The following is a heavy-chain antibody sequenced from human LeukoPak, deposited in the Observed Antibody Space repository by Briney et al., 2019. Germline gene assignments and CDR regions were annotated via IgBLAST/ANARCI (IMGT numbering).Heavy chain of an antibody. V-gene: IGHV4-59*08. CDR3: ARWVTASSIDY. D-gene: IGHD6-6*01. J-gene: IGHJ4*02. CDR2: IYYSGST. CDR1: GGSMGSYY. Sequence: SETLSLTCTVSGGSMGSYYWTWIRQPPGKGLEWIGYIYYSGSTNYNPSLKSRVTISVDTSKKQFSLNLSSVTAADTAVYYCARWVTASSIDYWGQGTLVTVSS.